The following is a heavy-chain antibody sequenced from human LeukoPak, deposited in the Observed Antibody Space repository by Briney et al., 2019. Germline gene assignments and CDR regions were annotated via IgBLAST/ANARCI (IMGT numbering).Heavy chain of an antibody. D-gene: IGHD2-15*01. J-gene: IGHJ4*02. CDR3: ASELQWSFYY. V-gene: IGHV3-7*04. Sequence: GGSLRLSCAASGFTFSSYWMSWVRQAPGKGLEWVANLRPDGSDKYYVDSVKGRFTISRDNAKNPLYLQMDSLRAEDTAVYYCASELQWSFYYWGQGTLVTVSS. CDR2: LRPDGSDK. CDR1: GFTFSSYW.